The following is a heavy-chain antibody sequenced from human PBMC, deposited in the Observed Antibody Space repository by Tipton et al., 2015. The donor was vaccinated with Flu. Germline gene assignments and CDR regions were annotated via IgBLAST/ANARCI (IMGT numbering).Heavy chain of an antibody. Sequence: TLSLTCAVSGYSISSGYYWGWIRQPPGKGLEWIGSIYHSGSTYYNPSLKSRVTMSVDTSKNQFSLKLSSVTAADTAVYYCAREGSSPVYMDVWGKGTTVTVSS. V-gene: IGHV4-38-2*02. D-gene: IGHD1-26*01. CDR1: GYSISSGYY. CDR3: AREGSSPVYMDV. J-gene: IGHJ6*03. CDR2: IYHSGST.